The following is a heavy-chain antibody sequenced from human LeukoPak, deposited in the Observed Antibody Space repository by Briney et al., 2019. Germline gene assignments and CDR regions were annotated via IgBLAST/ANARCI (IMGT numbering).Heavy chain of an antibody. CDR2: IYYSGST. J-gene: IGHJ3*02. V-gene: IGHV4-59*08. CDR1: GGSISSYY. D-gene: IGHD1-26*01. CDR3: ARRGGSYPDVAFDI. Sequence: SETLSLTCTVSGGSISSYYWSWIRQPPGKGLEWIGYIYYSGSTNYNPSLKSRVTISVDTSKNQFSLKLSSVTAADTAVYYCARRGGSYPDVAFDIWGQGTMVTVSS.